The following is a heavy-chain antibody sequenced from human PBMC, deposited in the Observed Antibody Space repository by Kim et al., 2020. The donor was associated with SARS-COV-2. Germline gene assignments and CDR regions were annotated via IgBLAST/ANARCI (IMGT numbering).Heavy chain of an antibody. D-gene: IGHD3-22*01. J-gene: IGHJ4*02. CDR2: ISYSGST. CDR3: ARAPITMLVVITAFDN. V-gene: IGHV4-31*03. Sequence: SETLSLTCTVSGRSISSGGYYWSWIRQHPGKGLEWIGYISYSGSTYYNPSLKSRVTISVDTSKNQFSLKLSSVTAADTAVYYCARAPITMLVVITAFDNWGQGTLVTVTS. CDR1: GRSISSGGYY.